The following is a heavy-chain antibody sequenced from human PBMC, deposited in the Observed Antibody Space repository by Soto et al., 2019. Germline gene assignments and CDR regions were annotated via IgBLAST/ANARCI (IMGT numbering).Heavy chain of an antibody. CDR2: ISGSGGSA. D-gene: IGHD6-19*01. CDR3: VREGSGWNSRGSFDF. V-gene: IGHV3-23*01. CDR1: GFTFSNYA. Sequence: EVQLLESVGGLVGPGGSLRLSCAASGFTFSNYAMNWVRQAPGKGLESVSVISGSGGSAYYADSVQGRFTISRDNSKNTLYMQMNSLRDEDTAIYYCVREGSGWNSRGSFDFWGRGTMVTVTS. J-gene: IGHJ3*01.